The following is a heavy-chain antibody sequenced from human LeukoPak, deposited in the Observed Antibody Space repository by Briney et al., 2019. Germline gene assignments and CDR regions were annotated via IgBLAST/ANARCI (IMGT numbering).Heavy chain of an antibody. J-gene: IGHJ5*02. V-gene: IGHV4-4*09. Sequence: NPSETLSLTCTVSGGSISSYYWSWIRQPPGKGLEWIGYIYTSGSTNYNPSLKSRVTISVDTSKNQFSLKLSSVTAADTAVYYCARHGVTMVRGRGFDPWGQGTLVTVSS. D-gene: IGHD3-10*01. CDR1: GGSISSYY. CDR2: IYTSGST. CDR3: ARHGVTMVRGRGFDP.